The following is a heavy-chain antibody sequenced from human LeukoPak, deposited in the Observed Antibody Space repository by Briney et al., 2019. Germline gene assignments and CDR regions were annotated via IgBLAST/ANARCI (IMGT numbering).Heavy chain of an antibody. CDR1: GGSISSYY. J-gene: IGHJ5*02. CDR2: IYYSGST. Sequence: SETLSLTCTVSGGSISSYYWSWIRQPPGKGLEWIGYIYYSGSTNYNPSLKSRVTISVDTSKNQFSLKLSSVTAADTAVYYCARAGGGYCSSTSCPSPNWFDPWGQGTLVTVSS. D-gene: IGHD2-2*01. V-gene: IGHV4-59*01. CDR3: ARAGGGYCSSTSCPSPNWFDP.